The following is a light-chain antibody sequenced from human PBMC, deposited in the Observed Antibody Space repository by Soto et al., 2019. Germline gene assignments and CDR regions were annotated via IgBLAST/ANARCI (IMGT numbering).Light chain of an antibody. V-gene: IGLV2-14*01. CDR2: EVS. J-gene: IGLJ2*01. CDR1: NSDVGGYQY. CDR3: SSYRSSNTVV. Sequence: QSVLTQPASVSGSPGQSITISCTGTNSDVGGYQYVSWYQQHSGKAPKLVIYEVSNRPSGVSNRFSGSKSGNTASLSISGLQADDGADYYCSSYRSSNTVVFGGGTKLTVL.